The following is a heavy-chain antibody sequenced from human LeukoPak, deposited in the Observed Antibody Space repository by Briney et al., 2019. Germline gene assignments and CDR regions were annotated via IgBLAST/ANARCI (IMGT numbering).Heavy chain of an antibody. CDR1: GGSISSYY. D-gene: IGHD6-13*01. CDR2: IYTSGST. V-gene: IGHV4-4*07. CDR3: ARGIAAAGPEVIAFDY. Sequence: PSETLSLTCTVSGGSISSYYWSWIRQPAGKGLEWIGRIYTSGSTNYNSSLKSRVTMSVDTSKNQFSLKLSSVTAADTAVYYCARGIAAAGPEVIAFDYWGQGTLVTVSS. J-gene: IGHJ4*02.